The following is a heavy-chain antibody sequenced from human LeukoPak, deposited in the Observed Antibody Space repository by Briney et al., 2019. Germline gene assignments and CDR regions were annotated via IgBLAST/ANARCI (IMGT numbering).Heavy chain of an antibody. CDR1: GGSFSGYY. J-gene: IGHJ4*02. CDR3: ARGAGIAVAGTLGY. D-gene: IGHD6-19*01. CDR2: INHSGST. V-gene: IGHV4-34*01. Sequence: SETLSLTCAVYGGSFSGYYWSWIRQPPGKGLEWIGEINHSGSTNYNPSLKSRVTISVDASTHQFSLKLSSVTAADTAVYYCARGAGIAVAGTLGYWGQGTLVTVSS.